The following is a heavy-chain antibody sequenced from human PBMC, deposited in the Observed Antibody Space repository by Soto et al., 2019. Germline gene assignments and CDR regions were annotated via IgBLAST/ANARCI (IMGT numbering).Heavy chain of an antibody. D-gene: IGHD4-17*01. CDR2: ISGSGGRT. CDR3: AKAHPAVTDGFDI. J-gene: IGHJ3*02. CDR1: GFTFSNYA. Sequence: GGSLRLSCAASGFTFSNYAMSWVRQAPGKGLDWVSGISGSGGRTYNADSVKGRFTISRDNSRNTLYLQMNSLRAEDTAIYYCAKAHPAVTDGFDIWGQRTMVTVSS. V-gene: IGHV3-23*01.